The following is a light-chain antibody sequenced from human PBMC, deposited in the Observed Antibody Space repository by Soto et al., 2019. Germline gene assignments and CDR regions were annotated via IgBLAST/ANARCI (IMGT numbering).Light chain of an antibody. V-gene: IGLV4-60*02. CDR2: LEGSGSY. J-gene: IGLJ1*01. Sequence: QLVLTQSSSASASLGSSVKLTCTLSSGHSSYIIAWHQQQPGKAPRYLMKLEGSGSYNKGSGVPDRFSGSSSGADRYLTISNLQFEDEADYYCETWDSNTYVFGTGIKLTVL. CDR1: SGHSSYI. CDR3: ETWDSNTYV.